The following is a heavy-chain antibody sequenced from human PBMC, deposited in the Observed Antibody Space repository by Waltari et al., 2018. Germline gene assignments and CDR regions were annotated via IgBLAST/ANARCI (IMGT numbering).Heavy chain of an antibody. CDR2: ISAYNGNT. V-gene: IGHV1-18*01. CDR3: ARALDSSSWYNWFDP. J-gene: IGHJ5*02. Sequence: QVQLVQSGAEVKKPGASVKVSCKASGYTFTSYGISWVRQASGQGLEWMGCISAYNGNTNYAQKLQGRVTMTTDTSTSTAYMELRSLRSDDTAVYYCARALDSSSWYNWFDPWGQGTLVTVSS. CDR1: GYTFTSYG. D-gene: IGHD6-13*01.